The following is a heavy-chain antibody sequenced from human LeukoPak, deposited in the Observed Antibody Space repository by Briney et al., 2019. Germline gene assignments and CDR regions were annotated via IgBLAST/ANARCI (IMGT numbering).Heavy chain of an antibody. J-gene: IGHJ3*02. V-gene: IGHV3-23*01. CDR3: ASQIVVVPAAPVDAFDI. CDR2: IRGSGGST. CDR1: GFTFSSYG. Sequence: GGSLRLSCAASGFTFSSYGMSWVRQAPGKGLEWVSAIRGSGGSTYYADSVKGRFTISRDNSKNTLYLQMNSLRAEDTAVYYCASQIVVVPAAPVDAFDIWGQGTMVTVSS. D-gene: IGHD2-2*01.